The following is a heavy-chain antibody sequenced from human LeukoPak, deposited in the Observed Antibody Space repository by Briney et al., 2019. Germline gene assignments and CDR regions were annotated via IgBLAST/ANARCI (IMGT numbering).Heavy chain of an antibody. D-gene: IGHD3-22*01. J-gene: IGHJ5*01. CDR1: GFTFYMYA. CDR3: ANDRPNFHENSGHYYRRDGDS. CDR2: MCGTAGCT. V-gene: IGHV3-23*01. Sequence: PGGSLRLSCQASGFTFYMYAMSWVRQAPGKGLEWVASMCGTAGCTFYPDSVKGRFTISRDNSKNVLYLRMNSLTAEDTAIYYCANDRPNFHENSGHYYRRDGDSWGQGTLVTVSS.